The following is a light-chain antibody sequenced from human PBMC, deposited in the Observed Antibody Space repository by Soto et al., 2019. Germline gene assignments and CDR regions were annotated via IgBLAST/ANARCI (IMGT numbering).Light chain of an antibody. V-gene: IGKV3-20*01. CDR1: QSVSSSY. J-gene: IGKJ1*01. CDR3: LQAFNYPLT. CDR2: GAS. Sequence: EIVLTQSPGTLSLSPGERATLSCRASQSVSSSYLAWYQQKPGQAPRLLIYGASSRATGIPDRFSGSGSGTDFTLTISRLEPEDFATYYCLQAFNYPLTFGQGTKVEIK.